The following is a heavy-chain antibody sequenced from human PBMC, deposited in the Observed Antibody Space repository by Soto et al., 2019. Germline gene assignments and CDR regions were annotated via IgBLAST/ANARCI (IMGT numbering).Heavy chain of an antibody. CDR1: GFTFSSYS. D-gene: IGHD6-6*01. CDR3: ARDGAREGFDYYYYMDI. V-gene: IGHV3-21*01. CDR2: ISGRTNYI. J-gene: IGHJ6*03. Sequence: GGSLRLSCAASGFTFSSYSMTWVRQAPGKGLEWVSSISGRTNYIYYADSLKGRLTISRDNAKNSLYLQMNNLRAEDTAVYYCARDGAREGFDYYYYMDIWGKGTTVTVSS.